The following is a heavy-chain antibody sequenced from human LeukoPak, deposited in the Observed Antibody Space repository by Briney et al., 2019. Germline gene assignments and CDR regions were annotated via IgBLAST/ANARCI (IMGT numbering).Heavy chain of an antibody. CDR3: ARESSYYGSGSSLGYMDV. CDR1: GYTFTGYY. J-gene: IGHJ6*03. Sequence: ASVKVSCKASGYTFTGYYMHWVRQAPGQGLEWMGWISAYNGNTNYAQKLQGRVTMTTDTSTSTAYMELRSLRSDDTAVYYCARESSYYGSGSSLGYMDVWGKGTTVTISS. D-gene: IGHD3-10*01. CDR2: ISAYNGNT. V-gene: IGHV1-18*04.